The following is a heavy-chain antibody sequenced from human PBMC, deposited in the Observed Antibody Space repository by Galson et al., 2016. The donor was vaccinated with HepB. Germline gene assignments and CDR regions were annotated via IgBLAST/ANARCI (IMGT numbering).Heavy chain of an antibody. Sequence: SLRLSCAASGFTLNSYAMNWVRQVPGKGLEWVSALSSSAITTHYADSVKGRFTISRDNSKNTLYLQMNSLRAEDTAVYYCAKGPNSEGGWFDYWGQGTLVIVSS. CDR3: AKGPNSEGGWFDY. CDR2: LSSSAITT. J-gene: IGHJ5*01. V-gene: IGHV3-23*01. CDR1: GFTLNSYA.